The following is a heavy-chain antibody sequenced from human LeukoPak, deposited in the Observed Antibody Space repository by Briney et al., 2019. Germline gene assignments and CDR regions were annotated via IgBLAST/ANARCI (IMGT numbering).Heavy chain of an antibody. J-gene: IGHJ4*02. CDR1: GFTFSSYG. D-gene: IGHD3-16*01. CDR3: ARGDYDYNIFDY. CDR2: IWYDGSNK. V-gene: IGHV3-33*01. Sequence: PGRSLRLSCAASGFTFSSYGMHWVRQAPGKGLEWVAVIWYDGSNKYYADSVKGRFTISRDNSKNTLYLQMNSQRAEDTAVYYCARGDYDYNIFDYWGQGTLVTVSS.